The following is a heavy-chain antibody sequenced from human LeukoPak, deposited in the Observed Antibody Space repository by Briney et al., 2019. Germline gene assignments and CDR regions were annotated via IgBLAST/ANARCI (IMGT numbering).Heavy chain of an antibody. Sequence: PGGSLRLSCAASGFTFSNAWMSWVRQAPGKGLEWVGRIKSKTDGGTSDYAAPVQGRFTISRDDSKNTLYLQMNSLKIEDTAVYYCATDPGEWEPIWGQXXMVXVSS. CDR1: GFTFSNAW. CDR3: ATDPGEWEPI. V-gene: IGHV3-15*01. J-gene: IGHJ3*02. D-gene: IGHD1-26*01. CDR2: IKSKTDGGTS.